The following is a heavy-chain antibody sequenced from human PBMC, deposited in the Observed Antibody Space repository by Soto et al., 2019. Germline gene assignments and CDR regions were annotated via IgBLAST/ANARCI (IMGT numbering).Heavy chain of an antibody. CDR3: ARDYYYYYYMDV. Sequence: GGSLRLSCAASGFTFSSYAMSWVRQAPGKGLEWVSAISGSGGSTYYADSVKGRFTISRDNAKNSLYLQMNSLRAEDTAVYYCARDYYYYYYMDVWGKGTTVTVSS. J-gene: IGHJ6*03. CDR1: GFTFSSYA. V-gene: IGHV3-23*01. CDR2: ISGSGGST.